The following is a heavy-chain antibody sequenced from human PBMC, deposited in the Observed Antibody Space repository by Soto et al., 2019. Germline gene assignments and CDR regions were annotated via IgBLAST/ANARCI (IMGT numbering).Heavy chain of an antibody. J-gene: IGHJ5*01. CDR2: IYSGGST. CDR1: GITVSTNY. Sequence: EVQLVESGGGLMQPGGSLRLSCAAAGITVSTNYMSWVRQAPGRGLEWLSVIYSGGSTYYADSVRGRFTISRDDSKNTVFLQMNSLRPEDTAVYYCARESFSNSWFESWGQGTLVTVSS. D-gene: IGHD4-4*01. CDR3: ARESFSNSWFES. V-gene: IGHV3-53*01.